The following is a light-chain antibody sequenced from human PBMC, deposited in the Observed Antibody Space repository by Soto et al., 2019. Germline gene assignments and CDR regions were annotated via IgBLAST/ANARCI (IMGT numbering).Light chain of an antibody. J-gene: IGKJ2*01. Sequence: EIVLTQSPGTLSLSPGERATLSCRASQSVSSSYLAWYQQKPGQAPRLLIYGASSRATGIPDRFSGSGSGTDFTLNISRLEPEDFAVYYCQQYGSSPQTFGQGTKLESK. CDR3: QQYGSSPQT. CDR1: QSVSSSY. V-gene: IGKV3-20*01. CDR2: GAS.